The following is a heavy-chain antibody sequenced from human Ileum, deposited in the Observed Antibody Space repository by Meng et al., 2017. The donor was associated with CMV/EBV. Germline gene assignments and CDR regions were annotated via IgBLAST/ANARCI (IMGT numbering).Heavy chain of an antibody. D-gene: IGHD3-3*01. Sequence: QVQLVQSGAEVKEPGASVRVSCKTSGYTFNGYFMHGVRQAPGQGLEWMGWINPITGDTKFAQKFQVRVTLTRDTSLSTGYMELSRLRFDDTAMYYCATFGGDFDYWGQGTLVTVSS. CDR1: GYTFNGYF. CDR3: ATFGGDFDY. V-gene: IGHV1-2*02. J-gene: IGHJ4*02. CDR2: INPITGDT.